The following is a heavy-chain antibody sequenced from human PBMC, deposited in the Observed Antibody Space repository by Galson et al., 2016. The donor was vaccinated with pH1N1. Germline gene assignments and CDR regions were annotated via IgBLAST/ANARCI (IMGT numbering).Heavy chain of an antibody. CDR3: AKMMATAIGPWGEQNWYFDF. CDR1: GFTFSGHW. Sequence: SLRLSCAASGFTFSGHWMHWVRQLPGKGLEWVARINEVGTSTSYADSVKGRFTISRDNSKSTLYLQMDHLRVDDTAVYFCAKMMATAIGPWGEQNWYFDFWGRGTPVTVSS. J-gene: IGHJ2*01. D-gene: IGHD2-21*02. CDR2: INEVGTST. V-gene: IGHV3-74*01.